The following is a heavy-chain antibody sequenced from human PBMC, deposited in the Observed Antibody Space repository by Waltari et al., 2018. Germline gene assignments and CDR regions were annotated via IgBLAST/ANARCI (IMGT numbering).Heavy chain of an antibody. CDR3: VRDERQLGPFDS. CDR2: IYYRGDP. D-gene: IGHD6-6*01. CDR1: GGSISDSNYY. V-gene: IGHV4-39*07. J-gene: IGHJ4*02. Sequence: QLQLQESGPGLVKPSETLSLTCTVSGGSISDSNYYWGWIRQPPGKGLEWIGSIYYRGDPYHNSSLKSRVTISIDTSKNQFSLRLRSVTAADTAVYYCVRDERQLGPFDSWGQGALVTVSS.